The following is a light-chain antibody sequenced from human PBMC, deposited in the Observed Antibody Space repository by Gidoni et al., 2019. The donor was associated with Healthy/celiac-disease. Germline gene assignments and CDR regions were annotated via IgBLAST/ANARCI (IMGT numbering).Light chain of an antibody. J-gene: IGLJ1*01. V-gene: IGLV2-11*01. CDR2: DVS. CDR1: SSDVGGYNY. Sequence: QSALTQPRSVSGSPGQSVTISCTGTSSDVGGYNYVSWYQQHPGKAPQLMIYDVSKRPSGVPDRFSGSKSGNTASLTISGRQAEDDADYYCCSYAGSSLYVFGTGTKVTVL. CDR3: CSYAGSSLYV.